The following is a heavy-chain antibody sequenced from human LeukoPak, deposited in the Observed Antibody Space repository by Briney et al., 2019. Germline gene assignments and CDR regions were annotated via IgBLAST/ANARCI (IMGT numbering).Heavy chain of an antibody. CDR3: ARGIAADDAFDI. CDR2: IIPIFGTA. V-gene: IGHV1-69*05. Sequence: ASVKVSCKASGGTFSSYAISWVRQAPGQGLEWMGGIIPIFGTANYAQKFLGRVTITTDESTSTAYMELSSLRSEDTAVYYCARGIAADDAFDIWGQGTMVTVSS. CDR1: GGTFSSYA. J-gene: IGHJ3*02. D-gene: IGHD6-25*01.